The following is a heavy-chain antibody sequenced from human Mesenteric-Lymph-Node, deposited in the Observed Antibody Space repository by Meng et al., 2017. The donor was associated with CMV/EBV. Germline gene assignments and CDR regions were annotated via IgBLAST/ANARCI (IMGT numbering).Heavy chain of an antibody. CDR3: AREAAGYYYYYGMDV. Sequence: SETLSLTCAVYGGSFSGYYWSWIRQPPGKGLEWIGEINHSGSTNYNPSLKSRVTISVDTSKNQFSLKLSSVTAADTAVYYCAREAAGYYYYYGMDVWGHGTTVTVSS. V-gene: IGHV4-34*01. J-gene: IGHJ6*02. D-gene: IGHD6-13*01. CDR2: INHSGST. CDR1: GGSFSGYY.